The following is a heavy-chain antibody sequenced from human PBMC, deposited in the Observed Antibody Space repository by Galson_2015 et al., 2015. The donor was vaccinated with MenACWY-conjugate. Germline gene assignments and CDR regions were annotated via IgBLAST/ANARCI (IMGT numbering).Heavy chain of an antibody. V-gene: IGHV3-49*04. D-gene: IGHD3-22*01. Sequence: SLRLSCATSGFSFGDYTLSWVRQAPGKGLEWVGFIRSKGFGETTEYAAPVQDRFTISRDDSTRIAYLQMNSLKTDDSAVSYCTSRLIGVIAAVDYWGQGTLVTVSS. CDR3: TSRLIGVIAAVDY. CDR1: GFSFGDYT. CDR2: IRSKGFGETT. J-gene: IGHJ4*02.